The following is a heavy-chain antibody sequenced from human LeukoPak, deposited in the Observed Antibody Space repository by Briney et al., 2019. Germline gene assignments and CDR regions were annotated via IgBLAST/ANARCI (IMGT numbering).Heavy chain of an antibody. J-gene: IGHJ4*02. CDR1: GGTFSSYA. CDR2: IIPILGIA. Sequence: GASVKVSCKASGGTFSSYAISWVRQAPGQGLEWMGRIIPILGIANYAQKLQGRVTMTTDTSTSTAYMELRSLRSDDTAVYYCARERSGERFDYWGQGTLVTVSS. D-gene: IGHD3-3*01. V-gene: IGHV1-69*04. CDR3: ARERSGERFDY.